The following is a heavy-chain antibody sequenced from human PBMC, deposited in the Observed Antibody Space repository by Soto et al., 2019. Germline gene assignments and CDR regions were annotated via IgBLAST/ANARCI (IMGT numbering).Heavy chain of an antibody. D-gene: IGHD3-22*01. CDR1: GGSIRSNIYY. CDR2: VHYSGST. J-gene: IGHJ4*02. V-gene: IGHV4-39*01. Sequence: SETLSLTCSVSGGSIRSNIYYWGWISQPPGKGPEWIATVHYSGSTYYTPPLKNRVTLSADTSNNQFSLRLNSVTAADTAVYYCARQHYYDSSGYYTWNWGQGTLVTVS. CDR3: ARQHYYDSSGYYTWN.